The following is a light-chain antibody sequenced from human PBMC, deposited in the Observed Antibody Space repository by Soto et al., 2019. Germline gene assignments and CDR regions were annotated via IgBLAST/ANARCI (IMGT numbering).Light chain of an antibody. V-gene: IGKV3-11*01. CDR2: DAS. J-gene: IGKJ3*01. Sequence: EIMLTQSPATLSLSPGERATLFCRASQSVGTYLAWYQQKPGQDPRLLIYDASNRATGIPARFRRSGSGTDFSLTINRLEPDDFAVYYCQQLAKWPPGFTFGPGTKVEIK. CDR1: QSVGTY. CDR3: QQLAKWPPGFT.